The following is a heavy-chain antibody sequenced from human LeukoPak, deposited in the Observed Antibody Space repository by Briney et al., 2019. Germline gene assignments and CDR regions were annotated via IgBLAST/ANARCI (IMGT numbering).Heavy chain of an antibody. J-gene: IGHJ6*02. D-gene: IGHD3-16*01. CDR3: ARVGAPYYYYGMDV. CDR2: ISGSGGST. Sequence: PGGSLRLSCAASGFTFSSYAMSWVRQAPGKGLEWVSAISGSGGSTYYADSVKGRFTISRDNSKNTLYLQMNSLRAEDTAVYYCARVGAPYYYYGMDVWGQGTTVTVSS. V-gene: IGHV3-23*01. CDR1: GFTFSSYA.